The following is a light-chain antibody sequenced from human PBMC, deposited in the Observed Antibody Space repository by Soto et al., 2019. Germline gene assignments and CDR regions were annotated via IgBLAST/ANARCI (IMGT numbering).Light chain of an antibody. J-gene: IGKJ5*01. CDR3: QQYGSSPLIS. Sequence: EIVMTQSPGTLSLTLGERATLSCRASQSISSTSLAWYQQKPGQAPRLLIFGASKRATGIPDRFSGSGSGRDFTLTISGLEPEDFAVYYCQQYGSSPLISFGQGTRLEI. CDR1: QSISSTS. CDR2: GAS. V-gene: IGKV3-20*01.